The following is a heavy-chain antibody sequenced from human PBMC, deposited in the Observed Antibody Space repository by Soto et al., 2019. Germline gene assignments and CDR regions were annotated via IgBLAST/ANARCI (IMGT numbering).Heavy chain of an antibody. CDR3: ARTQSGWFAP. J-gene: IGHJ5*02. V-gene: IGHV4-59*01. CDR2: IYYSGST. D-gene: IGHD3-10*01. CDR1: GGSISSYY. Sequence: QVQLQESGPGLVKPSETLSLTCTVSGGSISSYYWSWIRQPPGQGLEWIGYIYYSGSTNYNPSLNSRVTISVDASKNRSSLKLSSVTAADTAVYYCARTQSGWFAPWGQGTLVTVSS.